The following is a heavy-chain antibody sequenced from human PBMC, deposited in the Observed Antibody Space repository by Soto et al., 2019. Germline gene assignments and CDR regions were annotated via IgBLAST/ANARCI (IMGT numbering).Heavy chain of an antibody. D-gene: IGHD2-15*01. CDR1: GYTFTSYG. CDR3: ASSVVVVADSAFDI. V-gene: IGHV1-18*01. Sequence: ASVKVSCKASGYTFTSYGISWVRQAPGQGLEWMGWISAYNGNTNYAQKLQGRVTMTTDTSTSTAYMELRSLRSDDTAVYYCASSVVVVADSAFDIWGQGTMVTVSS. CDR2: ISAYNGNT. J-gene: IGHJ3*02.